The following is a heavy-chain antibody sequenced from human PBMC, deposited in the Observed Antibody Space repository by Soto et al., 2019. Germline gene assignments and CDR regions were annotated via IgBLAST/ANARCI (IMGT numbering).Heavy chain of an antibody. CDR2: INTANGNT. V-gene: IGHV1-3*04. Sequence: QVQXVQSGAEVKXXGASXKVSCKASGYTFTTYAMHWVRQAPGQRLEWMGWINTANGNTKYSQKIQGRVXXXXXXXXXXXYMELSSLKSEDTAVFYCARDLGNPYYFNYWGQXTLVTVSS. J-gene: IGHJ4*02. CDR1: GYTFTTYA. CDR3: ARDLGNPYYFNY. D-gene: IGHD3-16*01.